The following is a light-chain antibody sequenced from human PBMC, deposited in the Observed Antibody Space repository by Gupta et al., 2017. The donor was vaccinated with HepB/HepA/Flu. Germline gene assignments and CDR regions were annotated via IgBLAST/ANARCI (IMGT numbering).Light chain of an antibody. J-gene: IGKJ2*01. V-gene: IGKV2-40*01. CDR3: LQRLEFPYT. CDR2: TLS. Sequence: DIVMTPTPLSLPVTPGEPASISCRASQSLLNSDDGNTYLDWYLQKPGQSPHLLIYTLSSRASGVPDRVSGSGSGTDFTLKISWVEAEDVGVYYCLQRLEFPYTFGQGTKLEI. CDR1: QSLLNSDDGNTY.